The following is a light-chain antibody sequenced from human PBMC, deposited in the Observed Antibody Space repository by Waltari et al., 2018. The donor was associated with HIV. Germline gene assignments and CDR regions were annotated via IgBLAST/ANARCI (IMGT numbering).Light chain of an antibody. CDR1: NSDIGGSTY. J-gene: IGLJ2*01. V-gene: IGLV2-8*01. CDR2: KVT. Sequence: QSALTQPPSASGSPGPSVTISCTGTNSDIGGSTYVSWHRQPPGKAPKLVSAKVTRRPSGFPCRFSVSKSGTTASLTVSGLQAEDEADYYCSSYANKNGFYVVFGGGTRLTVL. CDR3: SSYANKNGFYVV.